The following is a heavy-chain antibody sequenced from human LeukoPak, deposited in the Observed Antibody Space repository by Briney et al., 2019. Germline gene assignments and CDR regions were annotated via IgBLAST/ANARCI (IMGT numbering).Heavy chain of an antibody. CDR3: AREGYSPRDGYNFNFDY. Sequence: GGSLRPSCAASGFTFNSFAMSWVRQAPGKGLEWVSSISSSSSYRYYADSVKGRFTISRDNAKNSLYLQMNSLRAEDTAVYYCAREGYSPRDGYNFNFDYWGQGTLVTVSS. CDR1: GFTFNSFA. D-gene: IGHD5-24*01. J-gene: IGHJ4*02. CDR2: ISSSSSYR. V-gene: IGHV3-21*01.